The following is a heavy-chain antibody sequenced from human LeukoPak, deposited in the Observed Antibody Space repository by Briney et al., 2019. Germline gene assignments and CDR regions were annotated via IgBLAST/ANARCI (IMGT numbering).Heavy chain of an antibody. D-gene: IGHD1-26*01. V-gene: IGHV4-61*02. Sequence: SETLSLTCTVSGDSISSGSYYWSWIRQPAGEGLEWIGRIYSSGRTHYSPSLKSRVAISVDTSKNRFSLRLSSVTAADTAVYYCARDLGGSYSPETWFDPWGQGTLVTVSS. CDR3: ARDLGGSYSPETWFDP. J-gene: IGHJ5*02. CDR1: GDSISSGSYY. CDR2: IYSSGRT.